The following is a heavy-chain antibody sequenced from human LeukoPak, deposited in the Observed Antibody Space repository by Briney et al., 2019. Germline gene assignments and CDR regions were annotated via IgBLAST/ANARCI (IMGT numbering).Heavy chain of an antibody. J-gene: IGHJ4*02. Sequence: SETLSLTCTVSGGSISSSSYYWGWIRQPPGKGLEWIGSIYYSGSTYYNPSLKSRVTISVDTSKNQFSLKLSSVTAADTAVYYCARPITMVRGVIGYYFDYWGQGTLVTVSS. D-gene: IGHD3-10*01. V-gene: IGHV4-39*01. CDR1: GGSISSSSYY. CDR3: ARPITMVRGVIGYYFDY. CDR2: IYYSGST.